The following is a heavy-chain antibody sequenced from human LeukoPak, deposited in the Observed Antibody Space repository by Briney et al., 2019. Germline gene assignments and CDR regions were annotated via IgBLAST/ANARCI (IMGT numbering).Heavy chain of an antibody. CDR1: GGSFSGYY. J-gene: IGHJ2*01. CDR3: ARGEGIIAASGIGSWYFDL. D-gene: IGHD6-13*01. V-gene: IGHV4-34*01. Sequence: PSETPSLTCAVYGGSFSGYYWSWIRQPPGKGLEWIGEINHSGSTNYNPSLKSRVTISVDTSKNQFSLKLNSMTAADTAVYYCARGEGIIAASGIGSWYFDLWGRGTLVTVSS. CDR2: INHSGST.